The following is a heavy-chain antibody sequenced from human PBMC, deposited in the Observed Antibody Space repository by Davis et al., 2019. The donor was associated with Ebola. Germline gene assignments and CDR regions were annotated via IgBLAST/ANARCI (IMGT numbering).Heavy chain of an antibody. CDR1: GGSFSGYY. CDR3: ARVDGSSGLDY. V-gene: IGHV4-59*01. D-gene: IGHD6-6*01. CDR2: IYYSGST. J-gene: IGHJ4*02. Sequence: SETLSLTCAVYGGSFSGYYWSWIRQPPGKGLEWIGYIYYSGSTSYNPSLKSRVTISVDTSKNQFSLKLSSVTAADTAVYYCARVDGSSGLDYWGQGTLVTVSS.